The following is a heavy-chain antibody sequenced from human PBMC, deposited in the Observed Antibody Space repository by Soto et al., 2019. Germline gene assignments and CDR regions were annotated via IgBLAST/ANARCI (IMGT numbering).Heavy chain of an antibody. J-gene: IGHJ6*02. V-gene: IGHV3-33*01. D-gene: IGHD3-3*01. Sequence: QVQLVESGGGVVQPGRSLRLSCAASGFTFSSYGMHWVRQAPGKGLEWVAVIWYDGSNKYYADSVKGRFTISRDNSKNTLYLQMNSLRAEDTAVYYCARAITIFGVVTPARNYYGMDVWGQGTTVTVSS. CDR3: ARAITIFGVVTPARNYYGMDV. CDR1: GFTFSSYG. CDR2: IWYDGSNK.